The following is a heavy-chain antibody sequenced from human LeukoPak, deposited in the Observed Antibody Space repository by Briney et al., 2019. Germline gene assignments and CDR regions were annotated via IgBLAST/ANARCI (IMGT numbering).Heavy chain of an antibody. CDR2: IYHSGST. CDR1: GYSISSGYY. Sequence: SETLSLTCTVSGYSISSGYYWGWIRQPPGKGLEWIGSIYHSGSTYYNPSLKSRVTISVDTSKNQFSLKLSSVTAADTAVYYCARVGSGYDYQFDYWGQGTLVTVSS. J-gene: IGHJ4*02. D-gene: IGHD5-12*01. CDR3: ARVGSGYDYQFDY. V-gene: IGHV4-38-2*02.